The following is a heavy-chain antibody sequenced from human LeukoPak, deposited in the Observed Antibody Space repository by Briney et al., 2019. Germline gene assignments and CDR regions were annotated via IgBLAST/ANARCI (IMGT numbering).Heavy chain of an antibody. CDR3: ARDFYGDDAHHPFYY. J-gene: IGHJ4*02. V-gene: IGHV4-4*07. CDR1: GGSISNNY. CDR2: IYASGST. D-gene: IGHD2/OR15-2a*01. Sequence: SETLSLTCSASGGSISNNYSNWIRQPAGKGLEWIGRIYASGSTNYNPSLKSRATISMDKSKNHFSLNLKSVTAADTGFYYCARDFYGDDAHHPFYYWGRGIQVTVSS.